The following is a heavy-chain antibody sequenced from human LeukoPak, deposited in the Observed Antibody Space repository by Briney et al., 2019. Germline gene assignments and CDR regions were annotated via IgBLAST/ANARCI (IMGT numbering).Heavy chain of an antibody. D-gene: IGHD4-17*01. V-gene: IGHV3-21*01. CDR1: GFTFSSYS. J-gene: IGHJ4*02. Sequence: GGSLRLSCAASGFTFSSYSLNWVRQAPGKGLEWVSSITSSSSDIYYADSVKGRFTVSRDDAKHSLSLQMNSLRAEDTAVYYCARDPDYGDYYYFDYWGQGTLVTVSS. CDR3: ARDPDYGDYYYFDY. CDR2: ITSSSSDI.